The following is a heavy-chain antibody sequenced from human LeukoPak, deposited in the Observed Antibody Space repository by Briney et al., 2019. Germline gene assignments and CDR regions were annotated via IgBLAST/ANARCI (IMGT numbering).Heavy chain of an antibody. J-gene: IGHJ3*02. V-gene: IGHV3-23*01. Sequence: PGGSLRLSCAASGFTFSSYSMNWVRQAPGKGLEWVSGISGSGGSSYSADSVKGRFTISRDNSKKTLYMQMNSLRAEDTAVYYCTKHRGGWIDAFDIWGQGTMVTVSS. CDR2: ISGSGGSS. CDR1: GFTFSSYS. D-gene: IGHD5-12*01. CDR3: TKHRGGWIDAFDI.